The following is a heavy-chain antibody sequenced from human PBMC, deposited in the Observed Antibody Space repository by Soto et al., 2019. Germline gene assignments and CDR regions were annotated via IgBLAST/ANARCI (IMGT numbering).Heavy chain of an antibody. Sequence: PSETLSLTCAVYGGSFSGYYWSWIRQPPGKGLEWIGEINHSGSTNYNPYLKGRVTISVDTSNNQFSLKFSSVTAADTAVYYCARGVDVVVTAIRYGMDVWGQGTTVTVSS. CDR3: ARGVDVVVTAIRYGMDV. CDR2: INHSGST. CDR1: GGSFSGYY. J-gene: IGHJ6*02. D-gene: IGHD2-21*02. V-gene: IGHV4-34*01.